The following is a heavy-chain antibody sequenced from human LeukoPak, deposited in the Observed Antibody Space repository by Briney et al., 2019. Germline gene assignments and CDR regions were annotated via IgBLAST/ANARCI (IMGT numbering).Heavy chain of an antibody. CDR1: VFTFSSYS. CDR2: ISGIGGSP. V-gene: IGHV3-23*01. Sequence: TGVCLRLSCAASVFTFSSYSMSWVRQAPGKGLECVSVISGIGGSPYYADAVKGRFTISRDNSKNTLYLKMTSLRAEDTVVYYCAKGGYSYVNYYYYYMDVWGKGTPVTVSS. J-gene: IGHJ6*03. CDR3: AKGGYSYVNYYYYYMDV. D-gene: IGHD5-18*01.